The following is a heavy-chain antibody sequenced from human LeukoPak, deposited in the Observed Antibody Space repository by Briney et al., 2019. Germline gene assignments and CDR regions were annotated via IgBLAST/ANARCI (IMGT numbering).Heavy chain of an antibody. V-gene: IGHV3-21*01. Sequence: GGSLRLSCAASGFTFSSYRLDWVDQAPGQGLEWVSSISSSSGYIYYADSVKGRFTISRDSAKNSLYLQMNSLRAEDTAVYYCARVEYYYDSGSSLHWVGFDYWGQGTLVTVSS. CDR1: GFTFSSYR. J-gene: IGHJ4*02. CDR3: ARVEYYYDSGSSLHWVGFDY. D-gene: IGHD3-10*01. CDR2: ISSSSGYI.